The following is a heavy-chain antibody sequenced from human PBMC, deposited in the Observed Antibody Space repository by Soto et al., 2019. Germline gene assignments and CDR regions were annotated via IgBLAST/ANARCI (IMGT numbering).Heavy chain of an antibody. Sequence: GGSLRLSCAASGFTFSSYGMHWVRQAPGKGLEWVAVIWYDGSNKYYADSVKGRFTISRDNSKNTLYLQMNSLRAEDTAVYYCARDSHLLSLTFDYWGQGTLVTVSS. D-gene: IGHD7-27*01. CDR2: IWYDGSNK. CDR3: ARDSHLLSLTFDY. CDR1: GFTFSSYG. J-gene: IGHJ4*02. V-gene: IGHV3-33*01.